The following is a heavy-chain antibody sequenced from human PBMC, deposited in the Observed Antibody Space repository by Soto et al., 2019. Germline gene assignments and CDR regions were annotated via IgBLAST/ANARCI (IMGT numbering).Heavy chain of an antibody. Sequence: GGSLRLSCAASGFTFSRHWMSWLRQAPGKGLEWVANINEDGSDKYYVDSVKGRFTISGDNAKNSLYLQMSSLRVEDTAVYYCARDGGQLEDYFDYWGQGTTVTVSS. CDR2: INEDGSDK. CDR1: GFTFSRHW. J-gene: IGHJ4*02. D-gene: IGHD6-6*01. V-gene: IGHV3-7*01. CDR3: ARDGGQLEDYFDY.